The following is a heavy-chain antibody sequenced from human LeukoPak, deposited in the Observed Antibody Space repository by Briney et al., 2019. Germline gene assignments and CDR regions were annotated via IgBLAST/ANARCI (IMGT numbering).Heavy chain of an antibody. V-gene: IGHV4-59*11. CDR1: DDSFSSHY. J-gene: IGHJ3*01. CDR2: ISYIGRT. Sequence: PSETLSLTCAVSDDSFSSHYRTWIRQPPGKGLEWLWYISYIGRTNYNPSLKGRVTISIDTSKNQLSLKLTSVTAADTAVYYCAIDLITLTKGFDLWGQGTMVSVSS. CDR3: AIDLITLTKGFDL. D-gene: IGHD4-17*01.